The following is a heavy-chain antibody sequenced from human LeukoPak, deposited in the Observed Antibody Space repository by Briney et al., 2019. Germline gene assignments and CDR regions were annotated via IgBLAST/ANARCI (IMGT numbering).Heavy chain of an antibody. J-gene: IGHJ4*02. CDR3: ARDEGSSYPFDY. D-gene: IGHD2-2*01. CDR1: GGSISSSSYY. V-gene: IGHV4-39*07. Sequence: SETLSLTCTVSGGSISSSSYYWGWIRQPPGKGLEWIGSIYYSGSTYYNPSLKSRVTISVDTSKNQFSLNLSSVTAADTAVYFCARDEGSSYPFDYWGQGTLVTVSS. CDR2: IYYSGST.